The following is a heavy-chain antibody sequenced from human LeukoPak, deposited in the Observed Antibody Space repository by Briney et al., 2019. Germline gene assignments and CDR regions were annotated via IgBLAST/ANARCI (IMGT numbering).Heavy chain of an antibody. V-gene: IGHV3-30*03. CDR2: ISYDGSNK. J-gene: IGHJ3*02. CDR1: GFTFSGYG. Sequence: GGSLRLSCAASGFTFSGYGMHWVRQAPGKGLEWVAVISYDGSNKYYADSVKGRFTISRDNSKNTLYLQMNSLRAEDTAVYYCARDQAFDIWGQGTMVTVSS. CDR3: ARDQAFDI.